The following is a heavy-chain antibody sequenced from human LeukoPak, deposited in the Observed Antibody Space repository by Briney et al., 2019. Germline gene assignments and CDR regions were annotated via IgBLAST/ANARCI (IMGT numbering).Heavy chain of an antibody. CDR3: ARSGYGRAVQDY. CDR1: GYTFTSYA. Sequence: ASVKVSCKASGYTFTSYAMHWVRQAPGQRLEWMGWINAGNGNTKYSQKFQGRVTITRDTSASTAYMELSSLRSEDTAVYYCARSGYGRAVQDYWGQGTLVTVSS. D-gene: IGHD5-12*01. CDR2: INAGNGNT. V-gene: IGHV1-3*01. J-gene: IGHJ4*02.